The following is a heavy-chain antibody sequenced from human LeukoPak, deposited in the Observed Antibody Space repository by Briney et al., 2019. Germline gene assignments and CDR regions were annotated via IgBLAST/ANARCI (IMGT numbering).Heavy chain of an antibody. Sequence: SETLSLTCTVSGGSISSSSYYWGWIRQPPGKGLEWIGSIYYSGSTYYNPSLKSRVTISVDTSKNQFSLKLSSVTAADTAVYYCARVPAAMRQYYYYYYYMDVWGKGTTVTISS. J-gene: IGHJ6*03. CDR1: GGSISSSSYY. D-gene: IGHD2-2*01. CDR3: ARVPAAMRQYYYYYYYMDV. V-gene: IGHV4-39*01. CDR2: IYYSGST.